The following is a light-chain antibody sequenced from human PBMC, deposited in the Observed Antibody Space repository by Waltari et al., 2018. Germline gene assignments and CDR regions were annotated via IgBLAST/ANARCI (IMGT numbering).Light chain of an antibody. V-gene: IGKV1-5*03. Sequence: GSQSITYWLAWYQQKPGKAPKLLIYKASNLESVVPSRFRGSGSGTEFTLTISSLQPEDFATYHCQQYDNYWTFGQGTKVEIK. CDR2: KAS. J-gene: IGKJ1*01. CDR3: QQYDNYWT. CDR1: QSITYW.